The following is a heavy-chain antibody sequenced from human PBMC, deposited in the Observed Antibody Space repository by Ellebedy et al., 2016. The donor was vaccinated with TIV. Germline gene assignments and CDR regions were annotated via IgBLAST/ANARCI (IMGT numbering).Heavy chain of an antibody. CDR3: VRGHCDTLGCQWDDAFDV. CDR2: VKSKSSGGTT. D-gene: IGHD3-22*01. V-gene: IGHV3-15*01. J-gene: IGHJ3*01. CDR1: GFTFTTAW. Sequence: PGGSLRLSCTASGFTFTTAWMTLVRQAPGKGLEWVGRVKSKSSGGTTDYAAALKGRFTVVRDDSKNMVYLQMNSLRTEDTAVYYCVRGHCDTLGCQWDDAFDVWGQGTLVTVSS.